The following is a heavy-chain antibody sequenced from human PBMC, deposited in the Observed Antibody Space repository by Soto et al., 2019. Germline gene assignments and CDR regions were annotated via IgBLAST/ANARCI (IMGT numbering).Heavy chain of an antibody. Sequence: QVQLQESGPGLVKPSQTLSLTCTVSGASISTGDYYWSWIRQPPGKGLEWIAYIYYSGSTYYNPSLKSRVTISADTSKNQFSLRLTSVSAADTAVYYCAVLGATVGYWGQGTLVAVSS. CDR2: IYYSGST. CDR3: AVLGATVGY. D-gene: IGHD1-26*01. J-gene: IGHJ4*02. V-gene: IGHV4-30-4*01. CDR1: GASISTGDYY.